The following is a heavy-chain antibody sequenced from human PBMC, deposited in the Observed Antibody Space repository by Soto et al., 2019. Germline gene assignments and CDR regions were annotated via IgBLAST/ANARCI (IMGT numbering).Heavy chain of an antibody. CDR1: GFTFSSYA. CDR3: ALKRGYCSSTSCLEVTSDAFDI. Sequence: EVQLLESGGGLVQPGGSLRLSCAASGFTFSSYAMSWVRQAPGKGLEWVSAISGSGGSTYYADSVKGRFTISRDNSKNTLYLQMNSLRAEDTAVYYCALKRGYCSSTSCLEVTSDAFDIWGQGTMVTVSS. J-gene: IGHJ3*02. D-gene: IGHD2-2*01. V-gene: IGHV3-23*01. CDR2: ISGSGGST.